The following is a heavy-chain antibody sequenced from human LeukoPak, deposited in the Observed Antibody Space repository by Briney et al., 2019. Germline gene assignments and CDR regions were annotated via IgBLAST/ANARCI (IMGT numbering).Heavy chain of an antibody. CDR3: AKRLSHSSSWYYFDY. J-gene: IGHJ4*02. CDR1: GFTFSSYG. CDR2: ISGSGGST. V-gene: IGHV3-23*01. D-gene: IGHD6-13*01. Sequence: PGGSLRLSCAASGFTFSSYGMNWVRQAPGKGLEWVSAISGSGGSTYHADSVKGRFTISRDNSKNTLYLQMNSLRAEDTAVYYCAKRLSHSSSWYYFDYWGQGTLVTVSS.